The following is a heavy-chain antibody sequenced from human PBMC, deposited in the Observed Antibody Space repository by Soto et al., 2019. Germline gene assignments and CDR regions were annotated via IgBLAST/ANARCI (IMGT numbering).Heavy chain of an antibody. J-gene: IGHJ6*02. D-gene: IGHD2-15*01. Sequence: SETLSLTCTVSGGSISSGGYYWSWIRQHPGKGLEWIGYIYYSGSTYYNPSLKSRVTISVDTSKNQFSLKLSSVTAADTAVYYCARVLGYCSGGSGRSGYYYGMDVWGQGTTVTVSS. CDR2: IYYSGST. CDR3: ARVLGYCSGGSGRSGYYYGMDV. CDR1: GGSISSGGYY. V-gene: IGHV4-31*03.